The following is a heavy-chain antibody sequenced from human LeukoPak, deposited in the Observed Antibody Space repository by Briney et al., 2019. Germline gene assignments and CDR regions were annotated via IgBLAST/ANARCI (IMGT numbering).Heavy chain of an antibody. D-gene: IGHD3-22*01. V-gene: IGHV3-23*01. CDR1: GFTFSSYA. J-gene: IGHJ6*03. CDR3: AKRLGLDYDSSGPYYYYYMDV. Sequence: GGSLRLSCAASGFTFSSYAMSWVRQGPGKGLEWVSAIRGSGGSTYYADSVKGLFTISRHNSKNTLYLHMKTLRAEDTTVYYCAKRLGLDYDSSGPYYYYYMDVWGKGTTVTVSS. CDR2: IRGSGGST.